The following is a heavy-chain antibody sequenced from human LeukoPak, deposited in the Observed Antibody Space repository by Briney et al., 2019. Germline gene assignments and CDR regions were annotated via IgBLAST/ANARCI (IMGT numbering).Heavy chain of an antibody. D-gene: IGHD3-10*01. Sequence: SETLSLTCTVSGGSISSGGYYWSWIRQPPGKGLEWIGYIYYSGSTYYNPSLKSRVTISVDTSKNQFSLKLSSVTAADTAVYYCGRGTDYYGSGRGFYYYYMDVWGKGTTVTVSS. CDR1: GGSISSGGYY. CDR3: GRGTDYYGSGRGFYYYYMDV. J-gene: IGHJ6*03. CDR2: IYYSGST. V-gene: IGHV4-30-4*08.